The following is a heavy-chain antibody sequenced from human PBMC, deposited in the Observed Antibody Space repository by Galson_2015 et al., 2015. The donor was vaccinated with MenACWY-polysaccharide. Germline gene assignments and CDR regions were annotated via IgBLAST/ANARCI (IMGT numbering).Heavy chain of an antibody. CDR1: GFTFSSYS. D-gene: IGHD3-22*01. Sequence: SLRLSCAASGFTFSSYSMNWVRQAPGKGLEWVSYISSSSSTIYYADCVKGRFTISRDNAKNSLYLQMNSLRDEDTAVYYCVRTEYYYHNTGDRASFDYWGQGTLVTVSS. CDR2: ISSSSSTI. V-gene: IGHV3-48*02. CDR3: VRTEYYYHNTGDRASFDY. J-gene: IGHJ4*02.